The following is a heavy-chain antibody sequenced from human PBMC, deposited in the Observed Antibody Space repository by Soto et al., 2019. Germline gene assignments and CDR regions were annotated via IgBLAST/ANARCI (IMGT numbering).Heavy chain of an antibody. CDR1: GFTFSSYA. V-gene: IGHV3-30-3*01. J-gene: IGHJ6*02. Sequence: PGGSLRLSCAASGFTFSSYAMHWVRQAPGKGLEWVAVISYDGSNKYYADSVKGRFTISRDNSKNTLYLQMNSLRAEDTAVYYCARYLSLKVRGVIIPHYYGMDVWGQGTTVTVSS. CDR3: ARYLSLKVRGVIIPHYYGMDV. CDR2: ISYDGSNK. D-gene: IGHD3-10*01.